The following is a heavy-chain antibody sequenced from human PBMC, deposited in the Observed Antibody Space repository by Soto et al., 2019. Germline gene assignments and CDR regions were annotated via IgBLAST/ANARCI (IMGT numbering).Heavy chain of an antibody. CDR2: IWYDGINK. V-gene: IGHV3-33*01. J-gene: IGHJ4*02. Sequence: QVQLVESGGGVVQPGRSLRLSCAASGFTFSSYGMHWVRQAPGKGLEWVAVIWYDGINKYYADSVKGRFTISRDNSKNTLYLQMNSLRAEDTAVYYCARDLRYYYHTSGYFQDYWGQGTLVTVSS. D-gene: IGHD3-22*01. CDR3: ARDLRYYYHTSGYFQDY. CDR1: GFTFSSYG.